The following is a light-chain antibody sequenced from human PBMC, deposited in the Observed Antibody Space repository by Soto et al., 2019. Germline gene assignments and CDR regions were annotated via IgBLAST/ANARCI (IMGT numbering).Light chain of an antibody. CDR1: QDISNY. Sequence: DIQMTQSPSSLSASVGHRVTITCQASQDISNYLNWYQQKPGKAPKLLIYDASNLETGVPSRFSGSGSGTDFTFTISSLQPEDIATYHCQQYDNLPLTFGGGTKVDVK. V-gene: IGKV1-33*01. J-gene: IGKJ4*01. CDR2: DAS. CDR3: QQYDNLPLT.